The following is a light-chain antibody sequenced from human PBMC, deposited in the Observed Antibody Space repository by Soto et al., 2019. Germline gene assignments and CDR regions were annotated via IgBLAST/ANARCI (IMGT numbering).Light chain of an antibody. V-gene: IGKV1-5*01. Sequence: DIQMTQSPPTLSASVGDRVTITCRASQSISSWLAWYQQRPGKAPNLLIYDVSSLESGVLSRFSGSGSGTEFTLTISSLQPDDFATYYCQQYTNYPWTFGQGTKVEIK. CDR3: QQYTNYPWT. J-gene: IGKJ1*01. CDR2: DVS. CDR1: QSISSW.